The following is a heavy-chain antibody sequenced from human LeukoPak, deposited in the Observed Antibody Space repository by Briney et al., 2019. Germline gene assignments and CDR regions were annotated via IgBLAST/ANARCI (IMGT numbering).Heavy chain of an antibody. CDR2: IIPILGIA. Sequence: SVKVSCKASGGSFSSYAISWVRQAPGQGLEWMGRIIPILGIANYAQKFQGRVTITADKSTSTAYMELSSLRSEDTAVYYCARPVYSTVITPEPYYYGMDVRGQGTTVTVSS. V-gene: IGHV1-69*04. CDR1: GGSFSSYA. CDR3: ARPVYSTVITPEPYYYGMDV. D-gene: IGHD4-23*01. J-gene: IGHJ6*02.